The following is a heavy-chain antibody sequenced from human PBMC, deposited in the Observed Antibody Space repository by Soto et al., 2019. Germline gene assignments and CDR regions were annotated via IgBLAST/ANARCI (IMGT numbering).Heavy chain of an antibody. CDR1: GFTFSSYD. J-gene: IGHJ3*02. Sequence: GGSLRLSCAASGFTFSSYDMHWVRQATGKGLEWVSAIGTAGDTYYPGSVKGRFTISRENAKNSLYLQMNSLRAEDTAVYYCARGGRYDILTGYYKDAFDIWGQGTMVTVSS. V-gene: IGHV3-13*01. CDR3: ARGGRYDILTGYYKDAFDI. D-gene: IGHD3-9*01. CDR2: IGTAGDT.